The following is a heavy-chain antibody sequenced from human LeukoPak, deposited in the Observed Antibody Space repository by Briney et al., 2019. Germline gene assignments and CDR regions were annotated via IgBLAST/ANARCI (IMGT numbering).Heavy chain of an antibody. CDR2: FDPEEGET. CDR3: AASSSQILDKIYYFDL. J-gene: IGHJ2*01. Sequence: ASVKVSCKPSGYTLRQLSIHWVRQAPGKGLEWMGGFDPEEGETIYSQKFQGRVTMTEDTSTDTAYMDLRSLRLDDTAVYYCAASSSQILDKIYYFDLWGRGTLVSVSS. V-gene: IGHV1-24*01. CDR1: GYTLRQLS. D-gene: IGHD3-10*01.